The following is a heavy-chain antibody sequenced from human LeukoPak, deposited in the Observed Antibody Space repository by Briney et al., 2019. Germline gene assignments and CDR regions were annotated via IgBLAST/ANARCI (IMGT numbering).Heavy chain of an antibody. V-gene: IGHV4-39*02. CDR2: VYYGGST. CDR3: ATSIVVVPAATFDY. J-gene: IGHJ4*02. Sequence: PSETLSLTCSVSGGSVSSSSYYWAWIRQPPGKGLEWVGSVYYGGSTYYNPSLESRVTISVDMSKNHFSLKLSSVTAADTAVYYCATSIVVVPAATFDYWGQGTLVTVSS. D-gene: IGHD2-2*01. CDR1: GGSVSSSSYY.